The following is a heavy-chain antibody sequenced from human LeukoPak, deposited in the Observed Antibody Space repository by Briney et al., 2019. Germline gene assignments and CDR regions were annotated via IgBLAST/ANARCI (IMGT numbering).Heavy chain of an antibody. D-gene: IGHD6-19*01. V-gene: IGHV3-33*01. J-gene: IGHJ1*01. Sequence: PGGSLRLSCAASGXTFTGYGVHWVRQAPGKGLEWVAVIWYDGSKKNYADSVKGRFTISRDNSKNTLNLQMTSLRAEDTAVYYCARVSEDYSSGWYEEYFQYWGQGTLVIVSS. CDR2: IWYDGSKK. CDR1: GXTFTGYG. CDR3: ARVSEDYSSGWYEEYFQY.